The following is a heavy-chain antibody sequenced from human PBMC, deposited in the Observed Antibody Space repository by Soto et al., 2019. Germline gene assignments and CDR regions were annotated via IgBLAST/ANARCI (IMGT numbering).Heavy chain of an antibody. J-gene: IGHJ6*02. Sequence: SQTLSLTCTVSGGSISSYYWSWIRQPPGKGLEWIGYIYYSGSTNYNPSLKSRVTISVDTSKNQFSLKLSSVTAADTAVYYCARDPALPYYYYYGMDVWGQGTTVTVSS. CDR2: IYYSGST. CDR1: GGSISSYY. CDR3: ARDPALPYYYYYGMDV. V-gene: IGHV4-59*01. D-gene: IGHD2-2*01.